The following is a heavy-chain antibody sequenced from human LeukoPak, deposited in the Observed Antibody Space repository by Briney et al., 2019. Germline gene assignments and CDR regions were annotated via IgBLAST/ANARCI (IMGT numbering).Heavy chain of an antibody. CDR2: IKQDGSEK. D-gene: IGHD3-10*01. CDR1: GFTFSSYW. CDR3: ARVLLWFGELFGAFDI. Sequence: GGSLRLSCAASGFTFSSYWMSWVRQAPGKGLEWVANIKQDGSEKYYVDSVKGRFTISRDNAKNSLYLQMNSLRAEVTAVYYCARVLLWFGELFGAFDIWGQGTMVTVSS. V-gene: IGHV3-7*01. J-gene: IGHJ3*02.